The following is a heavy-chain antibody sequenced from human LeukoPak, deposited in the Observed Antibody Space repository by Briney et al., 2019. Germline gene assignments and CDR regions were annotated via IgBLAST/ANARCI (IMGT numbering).Heavy chain of an antibody. Sequence: GGALRLSCSASGFTCSSYSMDWGRQAPGKGLEWVSYIIRSSSTIYYADSVKGRFTISRDNAKNSLYLQMNSVRAEDTAVYYCARGGYSSGWYDWNYYGMDVWGQGTTVTVSS. CDR3: ARGGYSSGWYDWNYYGMDV. V-gene: IGHV3-48*01. CDR1: GFTCSSYS. D-gene: IGHD6-19*01. CDR2: IIRSSSTI. J-gene: IGHJ6*02.